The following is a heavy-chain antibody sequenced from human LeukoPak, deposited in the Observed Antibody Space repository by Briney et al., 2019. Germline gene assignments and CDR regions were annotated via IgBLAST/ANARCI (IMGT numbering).Heavy chain of an antibody. Sequence: PSETLSLTCTVSGGSISSSSYYWSWIGQPAGKGLEWIGRIYTSGSTNYNPSLKSRVTMSVDTSKNQFSLKLSSVTAADTAVYYCARGDCSSTSCYKRAFDIWGQGTMVTVSS. CDR2: IYTSGST. CDR3: ARGDCSSTSCYKRAFDI. V-gene: IGHV4-61*02. J-gene: IGHJ3*02. CDR1: GGSISSSSYY. D-gene: IGHD2-2*02.